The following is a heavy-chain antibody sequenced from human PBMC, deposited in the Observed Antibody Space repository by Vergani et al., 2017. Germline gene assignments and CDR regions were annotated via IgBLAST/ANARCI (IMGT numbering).Heavy chain of an antibody. D-gene: IGHD3-22*01. Sequence: QVQLVQSGAEVKKPGASVRVSCKASGCTFSSYTISWVRQAPGQGLGWMGRIIPILGIANYAQKFQGRVTITADKSTSTAYMELSSLRSEDTAVYYCARGQHYYDSSGYYYYYYGMDVWGQGTTVTVSS. CDR2: IIPILGIA. CDR1: GCTFSSYT. J-gene: IGHJ6*02. CDR3: ARGQHYYDSSGYYYYYYGMDV. V-gene: IGHV1-69*09.